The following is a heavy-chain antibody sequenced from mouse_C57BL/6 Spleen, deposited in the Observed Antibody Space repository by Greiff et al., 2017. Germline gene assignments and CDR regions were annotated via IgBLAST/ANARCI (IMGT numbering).Heavy chain of an antibody. CDR2: IRLKSDNYAT. CDR3: TDENPVVAHWYFDV. CDR1: GFTFSNYW. V-gene: IGHV6-3*01. J-gene: IGHJ1*03. Sequence: EVQLVESGGGLVQPGGSMKLSCVASGFTFSNYWMNWVRQSPEKGLECVSQIRLKSDNYATHYAESVKGRFTISRDDSKSSVYLQMNNLRAEDTGIDYCTDENPVVAHWYFDVWGTGTTVTVSS. D-gene: IGHD1-1*01.